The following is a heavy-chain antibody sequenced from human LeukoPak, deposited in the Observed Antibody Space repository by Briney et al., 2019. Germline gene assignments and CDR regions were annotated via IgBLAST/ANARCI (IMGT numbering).Heavy chain of an antibody. J-gene: IGHJ4*02. CDR1: GFTVSSNY. CDR2: IYSGGST. Sequence: GGSLRLSCAASGFTVSSNYMSWVRQAPGKGLEWVSVIYSGGSTYYADSVKGRFTISRDNSKNTLYLQMNSLRAEDTAVYYCARASRVATIRAQYYFDYWGQGTLVTVSS. V-gene: IGHV3-66*01. D-gene: IGHD5-12*01. CDR3: ARASRVATIRAQYYFDY.